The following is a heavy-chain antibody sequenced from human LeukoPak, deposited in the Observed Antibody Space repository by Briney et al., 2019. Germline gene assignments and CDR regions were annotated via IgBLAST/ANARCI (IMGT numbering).Heavy chain of an antibody. V-gene: IGHV1-46*01. CDR3: ARGTTLTTLPYYYYFIDV. J-gene: IGHJ6*03. Sequence: ASVKVSCKASGYTFTSYYMHWVRQAPGQGLEWMGIINPSGGSISYAQKFQGRVTMTRDTSISTAYMELSRLRSDDTAVYYCARGTTLTTLPYYYYFIDVWGKGTTVTISS. CDR2: INPSGGSI. CDR1: GYTFTSYY. D-gene: IGHD4-17*01.